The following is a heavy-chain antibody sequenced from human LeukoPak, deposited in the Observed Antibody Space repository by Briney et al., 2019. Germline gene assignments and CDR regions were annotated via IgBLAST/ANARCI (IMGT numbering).Heavy chain of an antibody. V-gene: IGHV4-61*02. D-gene: IGHD3-10*01. CDR2: IYTSGST. CDR1: GGSISSGSYY. CDR3: ARFAKRGLDY. Sequence: SETLSLTCTVSGGSISSGSYYWSWIRQPAGKGLEWIGRIYTSGSTNYNPSLKSRVTISVDTSKNQFSLKLSSVTAADTAVYYCARFAKRGLDYWGQGTLVTVSS. J-gene: IGHJ4*02.